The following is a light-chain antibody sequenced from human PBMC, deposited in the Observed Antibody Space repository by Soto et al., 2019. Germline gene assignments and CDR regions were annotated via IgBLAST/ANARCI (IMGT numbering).Light chain of an antibody. J-gene: IGLJ3*02. Sequence: QSALTQPPSASGSPGQSVTISCTGTSSDIGGHNYVSWYQHHPGKAPKLIIYEVTKRPSGVPDRFSGSKSGNTASLTISGLQAEDEADYYCSSYTTSSPLEVFGGGTKLTVL. CDR2: EVT. CDR3: SSYTTSSPLEV. V-gene: IGLV2-8*01. CDR1: SSDIGGHNY.